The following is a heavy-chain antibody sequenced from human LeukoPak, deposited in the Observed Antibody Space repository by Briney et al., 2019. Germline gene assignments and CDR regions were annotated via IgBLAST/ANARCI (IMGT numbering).Heavy chain of an antibody. CDR1: GFTFSTYV. J-gene: IGHJ4*02. CDR2: ISSPAGTI. CDR3: ARAPSHRGFDY. V-gene: IGHV3-23*01. Sequence: GGSLRLSCAASGFTFSTYVMAWVRQTPGKGLEWVSVISSPAGTIYYADFVRGRFTISRDNSKYTLYLHLNSLRVDDTAVYYCARAPSHRGFDYWGQGTLVTVSS.